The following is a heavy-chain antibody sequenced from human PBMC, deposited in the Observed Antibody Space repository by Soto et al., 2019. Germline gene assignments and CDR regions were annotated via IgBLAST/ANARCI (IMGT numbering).Heavy chain of an antibody. Sequence: QVKLVQSGAEVKKPGASVKVSCKASGYTFTSYAMHWVRQAPGQRLEWMGWINAGNGNTKYSQKFQGRVTITRDTSASTAYMELSSLRSEDTAVYYCARGGSLYWYFDLWGRGTLVTASS. V-gene: IGHV1-3*01. J-gene: IGHJ2*01. CDR3: ARGGSLYWYFDL. CDR2: INAGNGNT. CDR1: GYTFTSYA. D-gene: IGHD1-26*01.